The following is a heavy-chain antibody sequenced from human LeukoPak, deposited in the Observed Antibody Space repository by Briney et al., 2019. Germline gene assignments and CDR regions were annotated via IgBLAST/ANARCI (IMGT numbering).Heavy chain of an antibody. CDR3: ARGSIAVAGTDY. D-gene: IGHD6-19*01. CDR2: MNPNSGNT. Sequence: ASVKVSCKASGYTFTSYDMNWVRQATGQGLEWMGWMNPNSGNTGYAQKFQGRVTMTRNTSISTAYMELSSLRSEDTAVYYCARGSIAVAGTDYWGQGTLVTVSS. V-gene: IGHV1-8*01. J-gene: IGHJ4*02. CDR1: GYTFTSYD.